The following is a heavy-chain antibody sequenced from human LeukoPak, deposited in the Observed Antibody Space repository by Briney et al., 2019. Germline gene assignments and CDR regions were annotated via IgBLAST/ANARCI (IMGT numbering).Heavy chain of an antibody. CDR2: IIPIFGTA. CDR1: VGTFSSYA. D-gene: IGHD1-26*01. CDR3: ARDRYSGSYALYYYYGMDV. V-gene: IGHV1-69*06. Sequence: GASVKVSCKASVGTFSSYAISWVRQAPGQGLEWMGGIIPIFGTANYAQKFQGRVTITADKSTSTAYMELSSLRSEDTAVYYCARDRYSGSYALYYYYGMDVWGQGTTVTVSS. J-gene: IGHJ6*02.